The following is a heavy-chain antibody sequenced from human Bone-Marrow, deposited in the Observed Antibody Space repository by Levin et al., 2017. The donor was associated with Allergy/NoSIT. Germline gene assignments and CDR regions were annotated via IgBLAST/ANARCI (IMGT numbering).Heavy chain of an antibody. J-gene: IGHJ3*02. CDR2: IYPSGST. CDR1: GGSISSGGHY. D-gene: IGHD3-10*01. Sequence: NTSETLSLTCTVSGGSISSGGHYWNWIRQPAGKGLEWIGLIYPSGSTNYNPSFKSRVSISVDTSKNQVSLKLSSVTAADTAVYYCASGDAEALYGSGSNNGFDIWGQGTMVTVSS. CDR3: ASGDAEALYGSGSNNGFDI. V-gene: IGHV4-61*02.